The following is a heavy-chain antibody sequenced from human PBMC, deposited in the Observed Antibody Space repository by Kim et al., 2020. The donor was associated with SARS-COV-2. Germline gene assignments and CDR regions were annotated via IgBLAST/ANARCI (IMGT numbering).Heavy chain of an antibody. V-gene: IGHV1-2*02. J-gene: IGHJ5*02. CDR2: INPNSGGT. CDR3: ARGRSGWRNWFDP. CDR1: GYTFTGYY. D-gene: IGHD6-19*01. Sequence: ASVKVSCKASGYTFTGYYMHWVRQAPGQGLEWMGWINPNSGGTNYAQKFQGRVTMTRDTSISTAYMELSRLRSDDTAVYYCARGRSGWRNWFDPWGQGTLVTVSS.